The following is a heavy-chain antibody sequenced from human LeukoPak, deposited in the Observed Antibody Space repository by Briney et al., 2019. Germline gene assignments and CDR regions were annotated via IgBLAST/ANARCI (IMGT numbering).Heavy chain of an antibody. CDR2: IYSGGST. Sequence: GGSLRLSCAASGFTVSSNYMSWVRQAPGKGLEWVSVIYSGGSTYYADSVKGRFTISRDNAENSLYLQMNSLRVEDTAIYYCARHLVWGGSSSSLGYWGQGTLVTVSS. CDR1: GFTVSSNY. V-gene: IGHV3-66*04. CDR3: ARHLVWGGSSSSLGY. J-gene: IGHJ4*02. D-gene: IGHD6-6*01.